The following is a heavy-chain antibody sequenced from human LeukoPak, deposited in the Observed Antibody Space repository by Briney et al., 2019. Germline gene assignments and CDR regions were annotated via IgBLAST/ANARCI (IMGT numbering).Heavy chain of an antibody. CDR1: GFTFSSYG. J-gene: IGHJ4*02. CDR2: ISYDGSNK. CDR3: AKDGPDYFDY. D-gene: IGHD1-14*01. V-gene: IGHV3-30*18. Sequence: GGSLRLSCAASGFTFSSYGMHWVRQAPGKGLEGVAVISYDGSNKYYADSVKGRFTISRDNSKNTLYLQMNSLRAEDTAVYYCAKDGPDYFDYWGQGTLVTVSS.